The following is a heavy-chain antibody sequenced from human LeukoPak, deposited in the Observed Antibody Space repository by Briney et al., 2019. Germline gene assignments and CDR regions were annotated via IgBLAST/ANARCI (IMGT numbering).Heavy chain of an antibody. CDR3: ARRRAYIWGSPFDY. J-gene: IGHJ4*02. V-gene: IGHV4-34*01. D-gene: IGHD3-16*01. Sequence: SETLSLTCAVYGGSFSSYYWSWIRRPPGKGLEWIGEINHSGSTNYNPSLKSRVTISVDTSKNQFSLKLSSVTAADTAVYYCARRRAYIWGSPFDYWGQGTLVTVSS. CDR1: GGSFSSYY. CDR2: INHSGST.